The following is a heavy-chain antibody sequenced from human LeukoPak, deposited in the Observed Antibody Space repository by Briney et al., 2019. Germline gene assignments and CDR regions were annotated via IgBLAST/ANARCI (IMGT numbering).Heavy chain of an antibody. CDR1: GGSFSGYY. V-gene: IGHV4-34*01. J-gene: IGHJ4*02. CDR3: ARSSYYVDY. CDR2: INHSGST. D-gene: IGHD1-26*01. Sequence: PSETLSLTCAVYGGSFSGYYWSWIRQPPGKGLEWIGEINHSGSTNYNPSLKSRVTISVDTSKNQFSLKLSSVTAADTAVYYCARSSYYVDYWGQGTLVTVSS.